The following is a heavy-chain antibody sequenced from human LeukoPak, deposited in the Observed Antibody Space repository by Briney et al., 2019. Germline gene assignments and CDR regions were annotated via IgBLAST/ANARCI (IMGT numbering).Heavy chain of an antibody. D-gene: IGHD2-2*01. J-gene: IGHJ5*02. Sequence: ASVKVSCKASGYTFTNYGITWVRQAPGQGLEWMGWISTYNGNTNYAQKLQGRVTMTTDTSTSTAYMELRSLRSDDTAVYYCARDLVPAAIPGFDPWGQGTLVTVSS. CDR2: ISTYNGNT. CDR3: ARDLVPAAIPGFDP. V-gene: IGHV1-18*01. CDR1: GYTFTNYG.